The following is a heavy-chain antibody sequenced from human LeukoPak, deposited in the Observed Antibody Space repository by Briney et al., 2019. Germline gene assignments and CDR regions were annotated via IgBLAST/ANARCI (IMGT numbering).Heavy chain of an antibody. CDR2: IRYDGSNK. D-gene: IGHD4-11*01. J-gene: IGHJ6*03. CDR1: GFTFSNYG. V-gene: IGHV3-30*02. CDR3: AKEKNDYSDYSYMDV. Sequence: GGSLRLSCAASGFTFSNYGMHWVRQAPDKGLEWVAFIRYDGSNKYCADSVKGRFTVSRDNTKNTLYLQMNSLRAEDTAAYYCAKEKNDYSDYSYMDVWGKGTTVTVSS.